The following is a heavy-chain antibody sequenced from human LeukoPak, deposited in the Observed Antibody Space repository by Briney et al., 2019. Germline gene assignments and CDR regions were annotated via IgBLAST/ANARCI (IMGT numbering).Heavy chain of an antibody. J-gene: IGHJ4*02. D-gene: IGHD6-19*01. CDR2: INAYNGNT. CDR3: ARVDDHSSGWYWDDFDY. Sequence: AAVTVSFKASGYTFTSYGISWVGQPPGQGLEWMGWINAYNGNTNYAQKLQGRVTVTTDTSTSAAYMELRSLRSDDTAVYYCARVDDHSSGWYWDDFDYWGQGTLVTVSS. V-gene: IGHV1-18*01. CDR1: GYTFTSYG.